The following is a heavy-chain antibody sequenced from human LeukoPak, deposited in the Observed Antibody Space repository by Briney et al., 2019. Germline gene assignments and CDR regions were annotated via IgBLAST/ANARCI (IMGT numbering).Heavy chain of an antibody. V-gene: IGHV4-4*07. Sequence: SETLSLTCTVSGGSLSSYYWSWIRQPAGKGLEWIGRIYTSGSINYNPSLMSRVTMSVDTSKNLFSLRLSSVTAADTAVYYCARAVYGSGSSERWGQGTLVTVSS. J-gene: IGHJ4*02. CDR3: ARAVYGSGSSER. CDR2: IYTSGSI. CDR1: GGSLSSYY. D-gene: IGHD3-10*01.